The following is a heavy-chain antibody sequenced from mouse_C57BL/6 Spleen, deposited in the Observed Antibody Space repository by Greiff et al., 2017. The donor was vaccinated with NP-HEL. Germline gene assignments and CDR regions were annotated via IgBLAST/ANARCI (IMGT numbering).Heavy chain of an antibody. V-gene: IGHV1-61*01. J-gene: IGHJ2*01. CDR1: GYTFTSYW. D-gene: IGHD2-3*01. CDR3: ARDGYCVHYFDY. CDR2: IYPSDSET. Sequence: QVQLQQPGAELVRPGSSVKLSCKASGYTFTSYWMDWVKQRPGQGLEWIGNIYPSDSETHYNQKFKDKATLTVDKSSSTAYMQLSSLTSEDSAVYYCARDGYCVHYFDYWGQGTTLTVSS.